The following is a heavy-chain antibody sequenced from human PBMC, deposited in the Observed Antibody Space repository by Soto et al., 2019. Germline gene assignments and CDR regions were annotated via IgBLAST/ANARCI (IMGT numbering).Heavy chain of an antibody. J-gene: IGHJ4*02. V-gene: IGHV3-23*01. CDR1: GFTFSSYA. D-gene: IGHD6-13*01. CDR3: AKGSSSWYAGYFDS. CDR2: ISGSGGST. Sequence: EVQLLESGGGLVQPGGSLRLSCAASGFTFSSYAMSWVRQAPGKGLEWVSAISGSGGSTYYADSVKGRFTISRDNSNNTLYLQMKSRSAEDTAVYYCAKGSSSWYAGYFDSWGQGTVVTVSS.